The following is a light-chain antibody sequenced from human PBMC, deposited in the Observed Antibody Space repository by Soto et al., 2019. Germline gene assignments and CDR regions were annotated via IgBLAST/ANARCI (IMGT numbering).Light chain of an antibody. J-gene: IGKJ1*01. Sequence: DLQMTQSPASLSASIGDRVTITCRASQSINSYLNWYQQKPGKAPKLVIYAASTLQGGVPSRFSGSGSGTDFTLTINSLQPEDFATYYCQQSYTTPGTFGQGTKVEIK. CDR1: QSINSY. CDR2: AAS. V-gene: IGKV1-39*01. CDR3: QQSYTTPGT.